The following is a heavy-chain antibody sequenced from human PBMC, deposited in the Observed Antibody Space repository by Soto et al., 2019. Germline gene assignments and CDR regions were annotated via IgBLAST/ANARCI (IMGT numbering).Heavy chain of an antibody. J-gene: IGHJ3*02. CDR2: IYPGGSDT. D-gene: IGHD2-21*02. V-gene: IGHV5-51*01. CDR1: GYSFTSYW. CDR3: ARAVGGYCGGDCYSGDAFDI. Sequence: EESVKISCSGSGYSFTSYWIGWVRQMPWKGLEWMGIIYPGGSDTRYSPSFQGQVTISADKSISTAYLQWSSLKASDTAMYYCARAVGGYCGGDCYSGDAFDIWGQGTMVTVSS.